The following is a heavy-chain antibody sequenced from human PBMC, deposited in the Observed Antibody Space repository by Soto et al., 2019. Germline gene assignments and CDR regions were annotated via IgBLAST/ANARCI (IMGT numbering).Heavy chain of an antibody. CDR3: ASNPGPHY. J-gene: IGHJ4*02. CDR2: INPNSGVT. Sequence: AASVKVSCKASGYIFTGYYMHWVRQAPGQGLEWMGWINPNSGVTNYAQKFQGRVTMTRDTSINTAYMELSRLKSDDTAVYYCASNPGPHYWGQGTLVTVSS. CDR1: GYIFTGYY. V-gene: IGHV1-2*02.